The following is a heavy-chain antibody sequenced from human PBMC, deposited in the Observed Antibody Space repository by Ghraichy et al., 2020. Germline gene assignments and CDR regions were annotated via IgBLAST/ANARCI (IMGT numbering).Heavy chain of an antibody. CDR1: GDSINNYY. CDR2: IYYTGST. CDR3: ARFCYGGRCADY. D-gene: IGHD2-15*01. Sequence: GSLRLSCTVSGDSINNYYWTWIRQPPGKGLEWIGNIYYTGSTNYNPSLKRRVTISIDTSQNEISLRLTSVTAADTAVYYCARFCYGGRCADYWGQGTLVTVSS. J-gene: IGHJ4*02. V-gene: IGHV4-59*01.